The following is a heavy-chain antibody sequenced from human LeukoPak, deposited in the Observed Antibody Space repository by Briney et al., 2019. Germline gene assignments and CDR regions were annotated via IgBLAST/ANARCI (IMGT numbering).Heavy chain of an antibody. CDR2: IKEDGSEK. CDR1: GFIFNNYW. D-gene: IGHD3-10*01. J-gene: IGHJ5*02. Sequence: PGGSLRLSCAASGFIFNNYWMNWVRQAPGKGLEWVATIKEDGSEKYYVDSVKGRFAISRDNAENSLFLQMNTLTADDTAVYYCARGGSGSSWGQGTLVTVSS. V-gene: IGHV3-7*04. CDR3: ARGGSGSS.